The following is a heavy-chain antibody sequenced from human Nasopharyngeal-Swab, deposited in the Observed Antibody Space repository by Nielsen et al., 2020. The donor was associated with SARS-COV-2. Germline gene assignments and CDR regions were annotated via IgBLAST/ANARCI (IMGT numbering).Heavy chain of an antibody. CDR3: ARRPHFDILTGYYFDF. CDR1: GYIFTSYW. D-gene: IGHD3-9*01. Sequence: GESLKISCKCSGYIFTSYWIGWVRQMPGKGLEWMGVIYPGNSDTRYSPSFQGQVTISADKSTSTAYLQWSSLKASDTAMYFCARRPHFDILTGYYFDFWGQETVVTVSS. J-gene: IGHJ4*02. CDR2: IYPGNSDT. V-gene: IGHV5-51*01.